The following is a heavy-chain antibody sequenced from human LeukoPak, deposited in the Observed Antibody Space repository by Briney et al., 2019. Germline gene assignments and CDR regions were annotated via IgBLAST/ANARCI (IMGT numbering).Heavy chain of an antibody. CDR3: VRDSIAAAGFEYFQH. J-gene: IGHJ1*01. Sequence: GGSLRLSCAASGFTFSSYGMHWVRQAPGKGLEWVAVISYDGSNKYYADSVKGRFTISRDNSKNTLYLQMNSLRAEDTAMYYCVRDSIAAAGFEYFQHWGQGTLVTVSS. D-gene: IGHD6-13*01. V-gene: IGHV3-30*03. CDR2: ISYDGSNK. CDR1: GFTFSSYG.